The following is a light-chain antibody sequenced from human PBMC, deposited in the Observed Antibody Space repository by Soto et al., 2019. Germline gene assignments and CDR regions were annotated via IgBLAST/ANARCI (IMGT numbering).Light chain of an antibody. CDR3: QQYDHRVP. Sequence: IPVTLSNSALFASVVDSVSTILQASQDISNYIHWYQQKPGKAPKLLIYDAFNLETWVPLRFSGSGSGTDFTFPISSLQPEDPATYSCQQYDHRVPFGGGSNVEIK. V-gene: IGKV1-33*01. CDR2: DAF. J-gene: IGKJ4*01. CDR1: QDISNY.